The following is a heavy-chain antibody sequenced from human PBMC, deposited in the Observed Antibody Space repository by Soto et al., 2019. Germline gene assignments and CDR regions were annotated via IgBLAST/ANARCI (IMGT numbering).Heavy chain of an antibody. V-gene: IGHV1-69*12. CDR3: ARGRDVPIPYYFDY. Sequence: QVQLVQSGAEVKKPGSSVKVSCKASGGTFSSYAISWVRQAPGQGLEWTGGIIPIFGTANYAQKFQGRVTITADESTSTAYMELSSLRSEDTAVYYCARGRDVPIPYYFDYWGQGTLVTVSS. J-gene: IGHJ4*02. CDR2: IIPIFGTA. CDR1: GGTFSSYA.